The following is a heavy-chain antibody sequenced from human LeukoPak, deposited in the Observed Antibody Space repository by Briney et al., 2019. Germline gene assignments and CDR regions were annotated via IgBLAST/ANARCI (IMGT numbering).Heavy chain of an antibody. Sequence: GGSLRLSCAASGFILDDHVMHWVRQAPGKGLEWVSSINWNGDKIGYADSVKGRFTISRDNAKNSLYLQMNSLGPEDTALYYCAKGGGIQLWLQYYFDHWGQGTLVTVSS. CDR2: INWNGDKI. CDR3: AKGGGIQLWLQYYFDH. J-gene: IGHJ4*02. CDR1: GFILDDHV. D-gene: IGHD2-21*01. V-gene: IGHV3-9*01.